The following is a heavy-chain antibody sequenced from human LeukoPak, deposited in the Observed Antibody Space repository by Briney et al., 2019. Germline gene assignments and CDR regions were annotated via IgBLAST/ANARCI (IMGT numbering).Heavy chain of an antibody. D-gene: IGHD2-15*01. CDR1: GGSISSYY. J-gene: IGHJ5*02. V-gene: IGHV4-59*01. CDR2: IYYSGST. Sequence: PSETLSLTCTVSGGSISSYYWSWLRQPPGKGLEWIGYIYYSGSTNYNPSLKSRVTISVDTSKNQFSLRLSSVTAADTAVYFCARTHVVTATVDLWGQGTLVTVSS. CDR3: ARTHVVTATVDL.